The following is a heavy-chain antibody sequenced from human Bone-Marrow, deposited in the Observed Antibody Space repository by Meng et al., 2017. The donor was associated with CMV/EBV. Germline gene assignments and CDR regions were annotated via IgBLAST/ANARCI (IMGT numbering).Heavy chain of an antibody. CDR1: GYTFRTYW. J-gene: IGHJ6*02. CDR3: ARHRQYDFWSGYFQVGDMDV. D-gene: IGHD3-3*01. Sequence: GESLKISCKGSGYTFRTYWIGWVRQMPGKGLEWMGIIYPDDFDIRYSPSFQGQVTISADKSISTAYLQWSSLKASDTAMYYCARHRQYDFWSGYFQVGDMDVWGQGTTVTVSS. CDR2: IYPDDFDI. V-gene: IGHV5-51*01.